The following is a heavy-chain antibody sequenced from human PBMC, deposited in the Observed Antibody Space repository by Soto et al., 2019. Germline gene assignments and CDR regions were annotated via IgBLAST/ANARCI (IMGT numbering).Heavy chain of an antibody. V-gene: IGHV1-69*06. CDR2: IIPIFGTT. CDR1: RGSFGSNA. J-gene: IGHJ5*02. Sequence: WASVKVCGKDSRGSFGSNAITWVRQAPGQGLEWVGRIIPIFGTTNYAQNLQGRVTISADKSTLTSYMELHSLTSDDTALYYCARDRTDSGYYTNWLDPWGQGTQVPVSS. D-gene: IGHD3-22*01. CDR3: ARDRTDSGYYTNWLDP.